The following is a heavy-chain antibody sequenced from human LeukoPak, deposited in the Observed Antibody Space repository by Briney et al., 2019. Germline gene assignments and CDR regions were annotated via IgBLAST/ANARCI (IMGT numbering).Heavy chain of an antibody. CDR1: GFTFSSYA. CDR3: ARDSGAHYDILTGYYTSDGFDY. J-gene: IGHJ4*02. D-gene: IGHD3-9*01. CDR2: ISYDGSNK. Sequence: PGGSLRLSCAASGFTFSSYAMHWVRQAPGKGLEWVAVISYDGSNKYYADSVKGRFTISRDNSKNTLYLQMNSLRAEDTAVYYCARDSGAHYDILTGYYTSDGFDYWGQGTLVTVSS. V-gene: IGHV3-30-3*01.